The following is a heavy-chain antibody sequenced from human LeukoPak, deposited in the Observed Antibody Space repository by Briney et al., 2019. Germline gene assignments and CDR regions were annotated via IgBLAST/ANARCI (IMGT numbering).Heavy chain of an antibody. CDR3: ARGLWFPGSWGELFPFDP. V-gene: IGHV1-2*02. J-gene: IGHJ5*02. Sequence: ASVKVSCKASGYTFTGYYMHWVRQAPGQGLEWMGWINPNSGGTNYAQKFQGRVTMTRDTSISTAYMELSRLRSDDTAVYYCARGLWFPGSWGELFPFDPWGQGTLVTVSS. CDR1: GYTFTGYY. D-gene: IGHD3-10*01. CDR2: INPNSGGT.